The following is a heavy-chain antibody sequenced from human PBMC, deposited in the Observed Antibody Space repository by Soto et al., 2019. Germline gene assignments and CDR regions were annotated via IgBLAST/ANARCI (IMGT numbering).Heavy chain of an antibody. CDR2: MNPNSGNT. CDR3: ARVSKYYYDSSGDFDY. D-gene: IGHD3-22*01. Sequence: ASVKVSCKASGYTFTSYDINWVRQATGQGLEWMGWMNPNSGNTGYAQKFQGRVTMTRNTSISTAYMELSSLRSEDTAVYYCARVSKYYYDSSGDFDYWGQGTLVTVSS. V-gene: IGHV1-8*01. J-gene: IGHJ4*02. CDR1: GYTFTSYD.